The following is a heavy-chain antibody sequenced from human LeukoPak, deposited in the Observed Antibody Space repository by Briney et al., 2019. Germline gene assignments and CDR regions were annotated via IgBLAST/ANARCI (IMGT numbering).Heavy chain of an antibody. CDR1: GYTFTGYY. D-gene: IGHD2-2*01. Sequence: ASVKASCKASGYTFTGYYMHWVRQAPGQGLEWMGWINPNSGGTNYAQKFQGWVTMTSDTYISTAYTELSRLRSDDTAVYYCARGYCSSTSCSADYYYYYYGMDVWGQGTTVTVSS. CDR2: INPNSGGT. CDR3: ARGYCSSTSCSADYYYYYYGMDV. V-gene: IGHV1-2*04. J-gene: IGHJ6*02.